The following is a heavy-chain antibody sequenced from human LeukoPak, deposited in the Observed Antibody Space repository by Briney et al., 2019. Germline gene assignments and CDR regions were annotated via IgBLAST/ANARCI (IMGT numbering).Heavy chain of an antibody. CDR3: AKDSGYYDSSGYG. Sequence: GGSLRLSCAASGFTFDDYAMHWVRHAPGKGLEWVSGISWNSGSIGYADSVKGRFTISRDNAKNSLYLQMNSLRAEDTALYYCAKDSGYYDSSGYGWGQGTLVTVSS. D-gene: IGHD3-22*01. J-gene: IGHJ4*02. CDR1: GFTFDDYA. CDR2: ISWNSGSI. V-gene: IGHV3-9*01.